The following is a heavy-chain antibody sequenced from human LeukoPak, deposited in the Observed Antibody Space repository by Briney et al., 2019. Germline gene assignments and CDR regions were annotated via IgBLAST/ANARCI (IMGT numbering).Heavy chain of an antibody. V-gene: IGHV3-23*01. CDR1: GFTFSSYA. J-gene: IGHJ4*02. Sequence: GGSLRLSCTASGFTFSSYAMNWVRQAPGKGLEWVSVISGSGGSTDYAGSVKGRFTISRDNSKNTLYLQMNYLRAEDTALYYCAKNIAAPTTPFDYWGQGTLVTVSS. D-gene: IGHD6-13*01. CDR2: ISGSGGST. CDR3: AKNIAAPTTPFDY.